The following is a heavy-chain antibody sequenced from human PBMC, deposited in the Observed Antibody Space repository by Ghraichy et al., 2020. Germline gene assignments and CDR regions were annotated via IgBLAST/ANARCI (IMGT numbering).Heavy chain of an antibody. CDR1: GGSISSYY. D-gene: IGHD2-2*01. J-gene: IGHJ6*02. Sequence: SQTLSLTCTVSGGSISSYYWSWIRQPPGKGLEWIGYIYYSGSTNYNPSLKSRVTISVDTSKNQFSLKLSSVTAADTAVYYCARAQNGIIPANYYYYGMDVWGQGTTVTVSS. V-gene: IGHV4-59*01. CDR3: ARAQNGIIPANYYYYGMDV. CDR2: IYYSGST.